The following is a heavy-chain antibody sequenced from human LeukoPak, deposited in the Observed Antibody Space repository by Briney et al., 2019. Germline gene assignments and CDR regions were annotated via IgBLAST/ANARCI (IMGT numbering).Heavy chain of an antibody. V-gene: IGHV1-46*01. CDR1: GYTFTSYY. J-gene: IGHJ5*02. CDR3: VAGRGAAKGGYYNVGGNWFDP. CDR2: INPSGGST. D-gene: IGHD3-9*01. Sequence: ASVKVSCKASGYTFTSYYMHRVRQAPGQGLEWMGIINPSGGSTGYAQKFQGRVTMTRDTSTSTVYMELSSLRSEDTAVYYCVAGRGAAKGGYYNVGGNWFDPWGQGTLVTVSS.